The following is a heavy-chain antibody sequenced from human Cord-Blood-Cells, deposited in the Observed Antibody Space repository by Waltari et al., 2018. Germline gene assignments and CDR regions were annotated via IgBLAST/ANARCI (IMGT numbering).Heavy chain of an antibody. CDR3: ARVVGYCTNGVCYAFDI. Sequence: EVQLVESGGGLVKPGGSLRLSCAASGFTFSSYSMNWVRQAPGKGLEWVSSISSSSIYIYYADSVKGRFTISRDNAKNSLYLQMNSLRAEDTAVYYCARVVGYCTNGVCYAFDIWGQGTMVTVSS. CDR1: GFTFSSYS. CDR2: ISSSSIYI. V-gene: IGHV3-21*01. D-gene: IGHD2-8*01. J-gene: IGHJ3*02.